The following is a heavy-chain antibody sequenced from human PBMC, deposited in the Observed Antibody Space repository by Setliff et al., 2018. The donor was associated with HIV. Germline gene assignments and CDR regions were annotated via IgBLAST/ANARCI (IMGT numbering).Heavy chain of an antibody. CDR1: GFSFRSYA. CDR3: ARHSYYASGSYSYYDGMDV. J-gene: IGHJ6*02. D-gene: IGHD3-10*01. Sequence: SCKASGFSFRSYAMSWVRQAPGKGLEWVSGITGSGGSTYYADSVKGRSTISRDNSGDTLYLHINSLRAEDTAVYYCARHSYYASGSYSYYDGMDVWGQGTTVTVS. V-gene: IGHV3-23*01. CDR2: ITGSGGST.